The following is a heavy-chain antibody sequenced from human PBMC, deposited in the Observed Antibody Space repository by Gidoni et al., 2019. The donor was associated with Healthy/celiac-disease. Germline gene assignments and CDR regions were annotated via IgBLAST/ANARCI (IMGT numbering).Heavy chain of an antibody. CDR3: ARDKNIYYDSSGPI. J-gene: IGHJ3*02. CDR2: ISSSSSTI. V-gene: IGHV3-48*01. Sequence: EVQLVESGGGLVQPGGSLRLSCAASGFTFSSYSMNWVRQAPGKGLEWVSYISSSSSTIYYADSVKGRFTISRDNAKNSLYLQMNSLRAEDTAVYYCARDKNIYYDSSGPILGQGTMVTVSS. D-gene: IGHD3-22*01. CDR1: GFTFSSYS.